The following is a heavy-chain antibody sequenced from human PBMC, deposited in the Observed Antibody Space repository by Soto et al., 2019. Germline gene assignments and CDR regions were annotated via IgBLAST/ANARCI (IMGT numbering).Heavy chain of an antibody. CDR3: TRVAYYYDSSGYYFDY. CDR2: IRSKAYGGTT. CDR1: GFTFGDYA. Sequence: GGSLRLSCTASGFTFGDYAMSWVRQAPGKGLEWVGFIRSKAYGGTTEYAASVKGRFTISRDDSKSIAYLQMNSLKTEDTAVYYCTRVAYYYDSSGYYFDYWGKGNMGTVSS. J-gene: IGHJ4*02. D-gene: IGHD3-22*01. V-gene: IGHV3-49*04.